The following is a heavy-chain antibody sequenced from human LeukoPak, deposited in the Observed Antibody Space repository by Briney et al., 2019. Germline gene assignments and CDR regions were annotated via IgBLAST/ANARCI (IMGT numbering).Heavy chain of an antibody. CDR3: ARGMVSMYNWFDP. D-gene: IGHD2-8*01. V-gene: IGHV3-30*01. J-gene: IGHJ5*02. Sequence: GRSLRFSCAASGFTFSSYAMHWVRQAPGKGLEWVAVISYDGSNKYYADSVKGRFTISRDNSKNTLYLQMNSLRAEDTAVYYCARGMVSMYNWFDPWGQGTLVTVSS. CDR1: GFTFSSYA. CDR2: ISYDGSNK.